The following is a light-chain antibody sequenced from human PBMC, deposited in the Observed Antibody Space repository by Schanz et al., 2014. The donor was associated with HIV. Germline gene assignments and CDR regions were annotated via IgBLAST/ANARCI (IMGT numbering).Light chain of an antibody. CDR2: KAS. CDR3: QKYNSAPLT. V-gene: IGKV1-5*03. CDR1: QTIGSW. Sequence: DIRMTQSPSILSASVGDTVTITCRASQTIGSWLAWYQQKPGKAPKLLIYKASSYDDGVPSRFSGSESGTEFTLTISSLQPEDVATYYCQKYNSAPLTFGGGTKVEI. J-gene: IGKJ4*01.